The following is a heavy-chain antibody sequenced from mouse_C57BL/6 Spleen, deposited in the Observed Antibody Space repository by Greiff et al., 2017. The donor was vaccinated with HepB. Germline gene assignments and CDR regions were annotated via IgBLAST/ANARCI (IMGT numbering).Heavy chain of an antibody. Sequence: EVQGVESGGDLVKPGGSLKLSCAASGFTFSSYGMSWVRQTPDKRLEWVATISSGGSYTYYPDSVKGRFTISRDNAKNTLYLQMSSLKSEDTAMYYCARLDSSGYDAMDYWGQGTSVTVSS. CDR2: ISSGGSYT. D-gene: IGHD3-2*02. V-gene: IGHV5-6*01. CDR1: GFTFSSYG. CDR3: ARLDSSGYDAMDY. J-gene: IGHJ4*01.